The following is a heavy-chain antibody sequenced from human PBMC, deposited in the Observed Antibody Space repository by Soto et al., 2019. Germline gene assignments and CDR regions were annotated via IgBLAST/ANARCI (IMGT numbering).Heavy chain of an antibody. D-gene: IGHD4-17*01. Sequence: QVQLQESGPGLVKPSQTLSLTCSVSGGSISSGGYYWSWIRQHPGKGLEGIGYIDYSGTTYYNPSLKSRVALSVDTSKKRFSLKLSSVTAADTAVYYCARVLATVTSYYFDHRGQGTLVTVSS. CDR3: ARVLATVTSYYFDH. CDR1: GGSISSGGYY. CDR2: IDYSGTT. J-gene: IGHJ4*02. V-gene: IGHV4-31*03.